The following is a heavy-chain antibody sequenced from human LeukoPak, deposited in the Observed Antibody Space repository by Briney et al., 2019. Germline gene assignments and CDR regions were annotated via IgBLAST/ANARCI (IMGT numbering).Heavy chain of an antibody. D-gene: IGHD2-2*01. CDR3: ARGIGVVCSATSCYSGYFDS. CDR2: IYYSGNT. Sequence: SETLSLTCTVSGGSISSSSYYWDWIRQPPGKGLEWIGAIYYSGNTNYNPSLKSRVTISVDTSKNQFSLKLSSVTAADTAVYYCARGIGVVCSATSCYSGYFDSWGQGTLVTVSS. J-gene: IGHJ4*02. CDR1: GGSISSSSYY. V-gene: IGHV4-39*01.